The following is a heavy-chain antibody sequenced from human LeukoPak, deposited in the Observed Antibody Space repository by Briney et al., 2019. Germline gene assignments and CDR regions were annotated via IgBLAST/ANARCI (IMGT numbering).Heavy chain of an antibody. D-gene: IGHD6-13*01. CDR1: GFTFSSYG. V-gene: IGHV3-30*18. CDR2: ISYDGSNK. CDR3: AKALAAAVDY. Sequence: GRSLRLSCAASGFTFSSYGMHWVRQAPGKGLEWVAVISYDGSNKYYADSVKGRFTISRVNSKNTLYLQMNSLRAEDTAVYYCAKALAAAVDYWGQGTLVTVSS. J-gene: IGHJ4*02.